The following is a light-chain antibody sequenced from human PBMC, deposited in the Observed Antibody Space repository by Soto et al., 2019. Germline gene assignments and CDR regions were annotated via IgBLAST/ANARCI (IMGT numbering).Light chain of an antibody. CDR3: SSYAGNNWV. CDR2: EVS. Sequence: QSALTQPPSASGSPGQSVTISCTGTSSDVGGYNYVSWYQQHPGKAPKLMIYEVSKRPSGVPDRFSGSKSGNTASLTVSGLQAEDEADYYCSSYAGNNWVFGGGTKLTVL. CDR1: SSDVGGYNY. J-gene: IGLJ3*02. V-gene: IGLV2-8*01.